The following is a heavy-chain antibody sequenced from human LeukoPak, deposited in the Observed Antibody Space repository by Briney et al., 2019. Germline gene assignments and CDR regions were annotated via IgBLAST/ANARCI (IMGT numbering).Heavy chain of an antibody. CDR2: IYYSGST. V-gene: IGHV4-59*01. J-gene: IGHJ4*02. Sequence: TSETLSLTCTVSGGSISSYYWSWIRQPPGKGLEWIGYIYYSGSTNYNPSLKSRVTISVDTSKNQFSLKLSSVTAADTAVYYCARGGSGWFDYWGQGTLVTVSS. CDR3: ARGGSGWFDY. D-gene: IGHD6-19*01. CDR1: GGSISSYY.